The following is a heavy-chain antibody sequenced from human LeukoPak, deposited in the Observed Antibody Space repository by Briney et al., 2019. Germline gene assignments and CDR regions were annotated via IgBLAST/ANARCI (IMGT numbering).Heavy chain of an antibody. J-gene: IGHJ4*02. CDR3: AIGADYCFPN. D-gene: IGHD2/OR15-2a*01. CDR1: GFTVSSYY. V-gene: IGHV3-53*05. Sequence: GSLRLSCAASGFTVSSYYMNWVRQAPGKELEWVSVIYTGGGRYYADSVRGRFTISRDTSKNMVFLQMNSLRPEDTALYFCAIGADYCFPNWGQGTLVTVSS. CDR2: IYTGGGR.